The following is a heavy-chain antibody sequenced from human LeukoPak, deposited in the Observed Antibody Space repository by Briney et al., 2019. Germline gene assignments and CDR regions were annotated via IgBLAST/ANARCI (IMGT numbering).Heavy chain of an antibody. Sequence: ASVKVSCKASGYTFTSYGISWVRQAPGQGLEWMGWISAYNGNTNYAQKLQGRVTMTTDTSTSTAYMELRSLRSDDTAVYYCASSYYDSSGYYYLVYWGQGTLVTVSS. CDR3: ASSYYDSSGYYYLVY. V-gene: IGHV1-18*01. CDR2: ISAYNGNT. J-gene: IGHJ4*02. CDR1: GYTFTSYG. D-gene: IGHD3-22*01.